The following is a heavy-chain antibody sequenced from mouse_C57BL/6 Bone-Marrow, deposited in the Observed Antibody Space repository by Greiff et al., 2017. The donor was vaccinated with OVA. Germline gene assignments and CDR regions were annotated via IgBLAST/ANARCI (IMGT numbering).Heavy chain of an antibody. J-gene: IGHJ2*01. CDR2: IRNKANGYTT. CDR3: ARSPQLRLDD. D-gene: IGHD3-2*02. CDR1: GFTFTDYY. V-gene: IGHV7-3*01. Sequence: EVQVVESGGGLVQPGGSLSLSCAASGFTFTDYYMSWVRQPPGKALEWLGFIRNKANGYTTEYSASVKGRFTISRDNSQSILYLQMNALRAEDSATYYCARSPQLRLDDWGQGTTLTVSS.